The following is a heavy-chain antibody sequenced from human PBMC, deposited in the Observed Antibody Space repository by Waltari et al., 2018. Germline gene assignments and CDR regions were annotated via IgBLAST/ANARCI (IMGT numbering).Heavy chain of an antibody. D-gene: IGHD6-6*01. CDR1: GGSISSGGYY. CDR2: IYYSGST. CDR3: AREGIAARVVDY. J-gene: IGHJ4*02. V-gene: IGHV4-31*03. Sequence: QVQLQESGPGLVKPSQTLSLTCTVPGGSISSGGYYWSWFRQHPGKGLEWIGYIYYSGSTYYNPSLKSRVTISVDTSKNQFSLKLSSVTAADTAVYYCAREGIAARVVDYWGQGTLVTVSS.